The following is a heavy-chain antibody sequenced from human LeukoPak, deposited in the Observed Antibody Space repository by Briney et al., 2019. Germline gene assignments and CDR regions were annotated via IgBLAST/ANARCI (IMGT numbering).Heavy chain of an antibody. V-gene: IGHV3-21*04. CDR3: ARTDRSPTISSGWSGAFDY. CDR1: GFTCSSYS. Sequence: SGGSLRLSCAASGFTCSSYSMKWVRQAPGKALEWVSSISSSSSYIYYADSVKGRFTISRDNAKNSLYLQMNSLRAEDTAVYYCARTDRSPTISSGWSGAFDYWGQGTLVTVSS. D-gene: IGHD6-19*01. CDR2: ISSSSSYI. J-gene: IGHJ4*02.